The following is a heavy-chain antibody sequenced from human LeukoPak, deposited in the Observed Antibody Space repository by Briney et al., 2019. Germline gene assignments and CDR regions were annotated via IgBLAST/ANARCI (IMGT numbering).Heavy chain of an antibody. D-gene: IGHD2-21*02. V-gene: IGHV3-30*02. J-gene: IGHJ4*02. CDR1: GFTFSSYG. Sequence: PGGSLRLSCAASGFTFSSYGMHWVRQAPGKGLEWVAFIRYDGSNKYYADSVKGRFTISRDNSKNTLYLQMNSLRAEDTAVYYCAKDLVLFCGGDCYSLDYWGQGTLVTVSS. CDR2: IRYDGSNK. CDR3: AKDLVLFCGGDCYSLDY.